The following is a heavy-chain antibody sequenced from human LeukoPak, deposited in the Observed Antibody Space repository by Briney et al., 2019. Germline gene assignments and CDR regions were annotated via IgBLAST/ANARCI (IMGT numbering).Heavy chain of an antibody. J-gene: IGHJ6*02. CDR3: ARDGPSLTGTTHGMDV. Sequence: SVKVSCKVSGYTLTELSMHWVRQAPGQGLEWMGGIIPIFGTANYAQKFQGRVTITADESTSTAYMELSSLRSEDTAVYYCARDGPSLTGTTHGMDVWGQGTTVTVSS. CDR1: GYTLTELS. V-gene: IGHV1-69*13. CDR2: IIPIFGTA. D-gene: IGHD1-7*01.